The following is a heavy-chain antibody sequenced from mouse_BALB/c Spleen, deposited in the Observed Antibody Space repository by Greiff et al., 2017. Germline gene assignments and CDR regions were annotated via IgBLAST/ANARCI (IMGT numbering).Heavy chain of an antibody. J-gene: IGHJ3*01. V-gene: IGHV1-14*01. CDR1: GYTFTSYV. CDR2: INPYNDGT. D-gene: IGHD1-2*01. CDR3: AREGGLRPAWFAY. Sequence: VHVKQSGPELVKPGASVKMSCKASGYTFTSYVMHWVKQKPGQGLEWIGYINPYNDGTKYNEKFKGKATLTSDKSSSTAYMELSSLTSEDSAVYYCAREGGLRPAWFAYWGQGTLVTVSA.